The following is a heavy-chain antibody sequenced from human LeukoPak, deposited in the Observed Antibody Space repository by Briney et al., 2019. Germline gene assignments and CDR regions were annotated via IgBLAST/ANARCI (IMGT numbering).Heavy chain of an antibody. CDR2: INSDGNTT. J-gene: IGHJ4*02. Sequence: HPGGSLRLSCVASGFTFSTYWMHWVRQTPEKGLVWVSRINSDGNTTTYADSVKGRFTISRDNAKNTLYLQMNSLTAEDTAVYYCAPEGGNSYDYWGQGTLVTVSS. V-gene: IGHV3-74*01. CDR3: APEGGNSYDY. CDR1: GFTFSTYW. D-gene: IGHD5-18*01.